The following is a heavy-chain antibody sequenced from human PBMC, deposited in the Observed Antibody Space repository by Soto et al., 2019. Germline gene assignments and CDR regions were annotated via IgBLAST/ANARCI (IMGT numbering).Heavy chain of an antibody. CDR2: IRSKANSYAT. CDR3: TIKTGYSSSWYPYYFDH. J-gene: IGHJ4*02. Sequence: GGSLRLSCAASGFTFNTYAMGWVRQAPGKGLEWVGRIRSKANSYATAYAASVKGRFTISRDDSKNTAYLQMNSLKTEDTAVYYCTIKTGYSSSWYPYYFDHWGQGALVTVSS. V-gene: IGHV3-73*01. D-gene: IGHD6-13*01. CDR1: GFTFNTYA.